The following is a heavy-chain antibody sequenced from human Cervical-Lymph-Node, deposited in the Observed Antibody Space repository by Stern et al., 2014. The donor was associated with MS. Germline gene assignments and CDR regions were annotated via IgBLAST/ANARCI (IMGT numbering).Heavy chain of an antibody. D-gene: IGHD3-10*01. CDR1: GFSFSNDG. J-gene: IGHJ6*02. CDR2: ISYDGSNK. CDR3: AKDVREDYYYYGMDV. V-gene: IGHV3-30*18. Sequence: VQLVQSGGGVVQPGGSLRLSCAASGFSFSNDGMHWVRQAPGKGLEWVAVISYDGSNKYYADSVKGRFTISRDNSKNTLYLQMNSLRAEYTAVYYCAKDVREDYYYYGMDVWGQGTTVTVSS.